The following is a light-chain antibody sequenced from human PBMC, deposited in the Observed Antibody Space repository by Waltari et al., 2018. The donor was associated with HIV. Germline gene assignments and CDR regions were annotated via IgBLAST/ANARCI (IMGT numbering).Light chain of an antibody. J-gene: IGKJ4*01. Sequence: ILMTQSPATVSVSPGERVTLSCKARHSIFNNVPGYHQRRAQAPRLAIYGASTRVTGVPDRFRGSRSGTEFTLTISSVQSEDCALYFCQQYNDWLALTFGGGTKVEV. CDR3: QQYNDWLALT. CDR2: GAS. CDR1: HSIFNN. V-gene: IGKV3-15*01.